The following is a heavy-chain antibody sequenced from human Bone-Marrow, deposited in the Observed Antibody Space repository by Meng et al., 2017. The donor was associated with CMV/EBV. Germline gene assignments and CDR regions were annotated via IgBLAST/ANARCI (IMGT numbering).Heavy chain of an antibody. CDR3: ARIKSAIAVAASFDY. CDR1: EYTFTSYG. D-gene: IGHD6-19*01. Sequence: ASVKVSCKASEYTFTSYGINWLRQAPGQGLEWMGWISPYNGDTNYAPSLQARVTLTADTSTSTAYMDLSRLRSDDTAVYYCARIKSAIAVAASFDYWGQGTLVTVSS. J-gene: IGHJ4*02. CDR2: ISPYNGDT. V-gene: IGHV1-18*01.